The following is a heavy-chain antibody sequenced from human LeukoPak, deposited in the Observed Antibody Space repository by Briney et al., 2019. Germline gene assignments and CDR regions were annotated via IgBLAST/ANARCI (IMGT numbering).Heavy chain of an antibody. D-gene: IGHD1-14*01. CDR2: IYRSGST. J-gene: IGHJ4*02. V-gene: IGHV4-30-2*01. CDR3: ARERGTAYYFDY. CDR1: GGSINSGGYS. Sequence: SETLSLTCSVSGGSINSGGYSWSWIRQPPGKGLECIGDIYRSGSTFYNLSLQRRLTISLDRSKNELSLSLTSVTAADTAVYYCARERGTAYYFDYWGRGILVIVSS.